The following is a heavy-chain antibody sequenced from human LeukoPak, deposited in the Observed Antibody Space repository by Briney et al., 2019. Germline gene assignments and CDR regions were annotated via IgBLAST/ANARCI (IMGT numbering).Heavy chain of an antibody. Sequence: PGGSLRLSCAASGFTFSSYSMNWVRQAPGKGLEWVSSISSSSSYIYYADSVKGRFTISRNNAKNSLYLQMHSLRAEDTAVYYCASLGRSYWGQGTLVTVSS. V-gene: IGHV3-21*01. CDR3: ASLGRSY. D-gene: IGHD7-27*01. CDR2: ISSSSSYI. J-gene: IGHJ4*02. CDR1: GFTFSSYS.